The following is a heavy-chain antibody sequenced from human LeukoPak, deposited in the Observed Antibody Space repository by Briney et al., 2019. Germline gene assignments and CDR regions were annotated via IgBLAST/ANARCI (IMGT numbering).Heavy chain of an antibody. V-gene: IGHV3-21*01. CDR3: ARDNPRLGVLGWLSSGFDF. Sequence: GGSLRLSCVGSGFTFSSYTMNWVRQAPGKGLEWVSSINSRGNDIYYADAVKGRFNITRDNGRNSLYLEMTNLRLEDTALFYCARDNPRLGVLGWLSSGFDFWGQGALVTVSP. CDR2: INSRGNDI. D-gene: IGHD3-16*01. CDR1: GFTFSSYT. J-gene: IGHJ4*02.